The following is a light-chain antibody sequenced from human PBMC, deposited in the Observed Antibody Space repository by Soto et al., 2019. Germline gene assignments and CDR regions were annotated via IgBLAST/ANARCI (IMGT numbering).Light chain of an antibody. CDR3: QQHSNWPPLYT. CDR2: DAS. CDR1: QSVSSY. Sequence: EIVLTQSPATLSLSPGERATLSCRASQSVSSYLAWYQQKPGQAPRLLIYDASNRATGIPARFSGSGSGTDLTLTISRLEPEDFEVYYCQQHSNWPPLYTFGQGTKLEIK. V-gene: IGKV3-11*01. J-gene: IGKJ2*01.